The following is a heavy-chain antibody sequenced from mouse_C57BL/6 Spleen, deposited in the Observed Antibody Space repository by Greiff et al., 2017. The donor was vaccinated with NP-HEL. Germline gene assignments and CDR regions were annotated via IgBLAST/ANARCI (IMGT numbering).Heavy chain of an antibody. V-gene: IGHV1-54*01. J-gene: IGHJ3*01. CDR2: INPGSGGT. Sequence: VQLQQSGAELVRPGTSVKVSCKASGYAFTNYLIEWVKQRPGQGLEWIGVINPGSGGTNYNEKFKGKATLTADKSSSTAYMQLSSLTSEDSAVYVCARYHSNSWFAYWGQGTLVTVSA. CDR1: GYAFTNYL. D-gene: IGHD2-5*01. CDR3: ARYHSNSWFAY.